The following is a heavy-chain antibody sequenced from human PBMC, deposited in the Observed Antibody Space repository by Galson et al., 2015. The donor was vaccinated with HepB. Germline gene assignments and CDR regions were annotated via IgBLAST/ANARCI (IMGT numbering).Heavy chain of an antibody. CDR2: IYSGGST. CDR1: GFTVSSNY. CDR3: AVGTVTNYYYGMDV. V-gene: IGHV3-53*01. J-gene: IGHJ6*02. Sequence: SLRLSCAASGFTVSSNYMSWVRQAPGKGLEWVSVIYSGGSTYYADSVKGRFTISRDNSKNTLYLQMNSLRAEDTAVYYCAVGTVTNYYYGMDVWGQGTTVTVSS. D-gene: IGHD4-17*01.